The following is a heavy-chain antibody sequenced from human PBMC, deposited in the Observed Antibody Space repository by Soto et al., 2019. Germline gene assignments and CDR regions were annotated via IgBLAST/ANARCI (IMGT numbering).Heavy chain of an antibody. CDR2: ISYDGSNK. CDR3: ASWMVTGTTVYFDY. J-gene: IGHJ4*02. CDR1: GFTFSSYA. V-gene: IGHV3-30-3*01. Sequence: QVQLVESEGGVVQPGRSLRLSCAASGFTFSSYAMHWVRQAPGKGLEWVAVISYDGSNKYYADSVKGRFTISRDNSKNTLYLQMNSLRAEDTAVYYCASWMVTGTTVYFDYWGQGTLVTVSS. D-gene: IGHD1-20*01.